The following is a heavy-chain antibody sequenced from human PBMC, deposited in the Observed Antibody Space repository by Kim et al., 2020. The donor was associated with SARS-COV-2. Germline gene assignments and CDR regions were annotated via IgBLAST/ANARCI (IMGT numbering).Heavy chain of an antibody. CDR1: GYTFIGYY. CDR3: ATGNEIYYFNS. CDR2: INRNNGGT. J-gene: IGHJ4*02. D-gene: IGHD1-1*01. V-gene: IGHV1-2*02. Sequence: ASVKVSCKASGYTFIGYYFHWVRQAPGHGLEWMGWINRNNGGTNYAQNFQGRVTMTRDTSISTAFIELSGLRSDDTAVYYCATGNEIYYFNSLGQGTLVT.